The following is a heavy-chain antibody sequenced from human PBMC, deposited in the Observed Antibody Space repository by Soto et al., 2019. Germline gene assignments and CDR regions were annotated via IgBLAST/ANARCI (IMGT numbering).Heavy chain of an antibody. D-gene: IGHD3-3*01. V-gene: IGHV3-15*07. CDR2: IKSKTDGGTT. CDR1: GFTFSNAW. J-gene: IGHJ6*02. Sequence: GGSLRLSCAASGFTFSNAWMNWVRQAPGKGLEWVGRIKSKTDGGTTDYAAPVKGRFTISRDDSKNTLYLQMNSLKTEDTAVYYCTTDLLSDCDFWSGSQAGGMDVWGQGTTVTVSS. CDR3: TTDLLSDCDFWSGSQAGGMDV.